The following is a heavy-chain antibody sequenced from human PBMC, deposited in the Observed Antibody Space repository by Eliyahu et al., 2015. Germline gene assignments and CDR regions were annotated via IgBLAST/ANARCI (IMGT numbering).Heavy chain of an antibody. CDR1: DGSIRXYS. CDR3: ARVRGPFDY. CDR2: MYNNGGT. V-gene: IGHV4-59*01. Sequence: QVQLQESGPGLVKPSETLSLTCTVXDGSIRXYSCGWIRQPPGKGLEWIGYMYNNGGTNYNPSLKSRVTVSVDTSKNQFSLKLSSVTAADTAVYYCARVRGPFDYWGQGTLVTVTS. J-gene: IGHJ4*02.